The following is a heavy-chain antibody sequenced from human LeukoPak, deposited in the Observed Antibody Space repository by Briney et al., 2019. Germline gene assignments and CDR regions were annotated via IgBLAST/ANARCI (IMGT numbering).Heavy chain of an antibody. Sequence: GGSLRLSCAASGFSFSTYWMTWVRQAPGKGLEWVANIKQDGSEKYYVDSVKGRFTISRDNAKNSLYLQMNSLRAEDTAVYYCAREGPPGYIDILTGSLDKWGQGTLVTVSS. V-gene: IGHV3-7*01. CDR2: IKQDGSEK. J-gene: IGHJ4*02. D-gene: IGHD3-9*01. CDR1: GFSFSTYW. CDR3: AREGPPGYIDILTGSLDK.